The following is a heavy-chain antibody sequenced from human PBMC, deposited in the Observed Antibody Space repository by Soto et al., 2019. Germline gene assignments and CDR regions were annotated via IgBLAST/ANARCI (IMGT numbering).Heavy chain of an antibody. Sequence: SETRSLTCTVSGGSISSYYWSWIRQPPGKGLEWIGYIYYSGSTNYNPSLKSRVTISVDTSKNQFSLKLSSVPAADTAVYYCARKTTNFDYWGQGTLVTVSS. CDR3: ARKTTNFDY. CDR2: IYYSGST. V-gene: IGHV4-59*08. D-gene: IGHD1-7*01. J-gene: IGHJ4*02. CDR1: GGSISSYY.